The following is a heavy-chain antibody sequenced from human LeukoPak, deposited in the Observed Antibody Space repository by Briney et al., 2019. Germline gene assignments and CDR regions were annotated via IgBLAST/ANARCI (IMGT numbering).Heavy chain of an antibody. J-gene: IGHJ4*02. CDR3: ARVASGPLYYYGSGSPLDY. V-gene: IGHV3-74*01. CDR1: GFTFSSYW. D-gene: IGHD3-10*01. Sequence: GGSLRLSCAASGFTFSSYWMHWVRQAPGKGLVWVSRINSDGSSTSYADSVKGRFTISRDNAKNTLYLQMNSLRAEDTAVYYCARVASGPLYYYGSGSPLDYWGQGTLVTVSS. CDR2: INSDGSST.